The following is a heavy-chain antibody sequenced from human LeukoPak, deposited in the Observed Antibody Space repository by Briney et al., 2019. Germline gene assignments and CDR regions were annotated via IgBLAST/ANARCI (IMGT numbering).Heavy chain of an antibody. CDR1: GYIFTSYW. CDR3: ARRSYGYAFDI. CDR2: IYPGDSDT. J-gene: IGHJ3*02. Sequence: GESLKISCKGSGYIFTSYWIGWVRQMPGKGLEWMGIIYPGDSDTKYSPSLQGQVTISADKSISTAYLQWSSLKASDTYMYYCARRSYGYAFDIWGQGTMVTVSS. V-gene: IGHV5-51*01. D-gene: IGHD5-18*01.